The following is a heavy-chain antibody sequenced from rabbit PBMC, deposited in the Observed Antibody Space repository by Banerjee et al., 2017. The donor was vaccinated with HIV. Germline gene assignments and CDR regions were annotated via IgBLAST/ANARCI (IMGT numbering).Heavy chain of an antibody. V-gene: IGHV1S45*01. D-gene: IGHD4-1*01. J-gene: IGHJ5*01. CDR3: ARDLAGVMWLDL. CDR2: INASSGNT. Sequence: QEQLEESGGDLVKPEGSLTLTCTASGFSFSNKYVMCWVRQAPGKGLEWIACINASSGNTVYASWAKGRFTISKTSSTTVTLQMTSLTAADTATYFCARDLAGVMWLDLWGQGTLVTVS. CDR1: GFSFSNKYV.